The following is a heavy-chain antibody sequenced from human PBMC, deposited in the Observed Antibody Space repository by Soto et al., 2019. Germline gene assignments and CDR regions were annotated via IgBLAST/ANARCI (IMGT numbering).Heavy chain of an antibody. CDR1: GGSISSTSYY. V-gene: IGHV4-39*01. CDR2: MYYRGAT. Sequence: QLQLQESGPGLVKPSETLSLACTVSGGSISSTSYYWDWIRQPPGKGLEWIGSMYYRGATYHNPSLQSRVTISVNTSKNQFSLHLSSVTAADTAVYYCARHAAYDSVWGKSDGSDYWGQGTLVTVSS. J-gene: IGHJ4*02. CDR3: ARHAAYDSVWGKSDGSDY. D-gene: IGHD3-16*01.